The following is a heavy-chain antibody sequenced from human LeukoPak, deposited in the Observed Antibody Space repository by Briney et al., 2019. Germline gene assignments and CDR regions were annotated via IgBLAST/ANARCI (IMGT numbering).Heavy chain of an antibody. J-gene: IGHJ4*02. D-gene: IGHD5-24*01. Sequence: GGSLRLSCAASGFTFSSYAMSWVRQTPGKGLEWVSGIGGSGDNTYYADSVKGRFTISRDNSKNTLYLQMNSLRAEDTAVYYCAKSQGMATIGPVDYWGQGTLVTVTS. CDR3: AKSQGMATIGPVDY. CDR1: GFTFSSYA. CDR2: IGGSGDNT. V-gene: IGHV3-23*01.